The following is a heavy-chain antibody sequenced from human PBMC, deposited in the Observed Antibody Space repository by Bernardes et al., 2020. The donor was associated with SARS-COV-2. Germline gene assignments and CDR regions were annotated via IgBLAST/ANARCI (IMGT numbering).Heavy chain of an antibody. Sequence: SETLSLTCAVYGGSFSGYYWSWIRQPPGKGLEWIGEINHSGSTNYNPSLKSRVTISVDTSKNQFSLKLSSVTAADTAVYYCARGGRDCSSTSCLYFNYYYYYMDVWGKGTTVTVSS. CDR3: ARGGRDCSSTSCLYFNYYYYYMDV. CDR2: INHSGST. CDR1: GGSFSGYY. D-gene: IGHD2-2*01. J-gene: IGHJ6*03. V-gene: IGHV4-34*01.